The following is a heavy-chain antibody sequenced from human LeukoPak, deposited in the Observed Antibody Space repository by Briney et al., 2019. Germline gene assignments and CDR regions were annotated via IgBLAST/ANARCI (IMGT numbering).Heavy chain of an antibody. Sequence: PGGSLRLSCAASGFTFSTYAMSWVRQIPGKGLEWVSAISGSDDGTYYADSVKGRFTISRDNSRNTLYLQMNTLRAEDTAVYYCARLPTVTFFDYWGQGTLVTVSS. CDR1: GFTFSTYA. CDR2: ISGSDDGT. J-gene: IGHJ4*02. CDR3: ARLPTVTFFDY. D-gene: IGHD4-17*01. V-gene: IGHV3-23*01.